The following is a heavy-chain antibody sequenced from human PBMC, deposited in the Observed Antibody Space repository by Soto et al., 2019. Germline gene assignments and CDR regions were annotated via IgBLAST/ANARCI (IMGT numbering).Heavy chain of an antibody. V-gene: IGHV1-8*01. J-gene: IGHJ5*02. CDR3: ARGGWFGELLAFDP. Sequence: QVQLVQSGAEVKKPGASVKVSCKASGYTFTSYDINWVRQATGQGLEWMGWMNPNSGNTGYAQKFQGRVTXXRXTXXSTAYMELSSLRSEDTAVYYCARGGWFGELLAFDPWGQGTLVTVSS. CDR1: GYTFTSYD. CDR2: MNPNSGNT. D-gene: IGHD3-10*01.